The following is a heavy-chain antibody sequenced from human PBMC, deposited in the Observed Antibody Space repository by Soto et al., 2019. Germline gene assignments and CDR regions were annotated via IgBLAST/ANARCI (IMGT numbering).Heavy chain of an antibody. Sequence: ASVKVSCKASGYTFTSYDINWVRQVTGQGLEWMGWMNPNSGNTGYAQKFQGRVTMTRNTSISTAYMELSSLRSEDTAVYYCARVPGDYYDSSGSKTAYYYYYGMDVWGQGTTVTVSS. CDR3: ARVPGDYYDSSGSKTAYYYYYGMDV. V-gene: IGHV1-8*01. CDR1: GYTFTSYD. D-gene: IGHD3-22*01. J-gene: IGHJ6*02. CDR2: MNPNSGNT.